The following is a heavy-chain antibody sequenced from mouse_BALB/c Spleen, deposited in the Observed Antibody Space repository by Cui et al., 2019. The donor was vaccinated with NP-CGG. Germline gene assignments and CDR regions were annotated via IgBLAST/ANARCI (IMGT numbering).Heavy chain of an antibody. CDR2: IDPNSGGT. CDR1: GYTFTSYW. Sequence: QVQLQQPGAELVKPGASVKLSCKASGYTFTSYWMHRVKQRPRRCLEWIGRIDPNSGGTKYNEKFKSKATLTLDKPSSTAYMQLSSLTSEDSAVYYCARYDYYGSSYFDYWGQGTTLTVSS. D-gene: IGHD1-1*01. CDR3: ARYDYYGSSYFDY. V-gene: IGHV1-72*01. J-gene: IGHJ2*01.